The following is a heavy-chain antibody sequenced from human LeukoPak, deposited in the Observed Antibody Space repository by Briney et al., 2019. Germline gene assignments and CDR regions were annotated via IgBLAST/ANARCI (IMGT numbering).Heavy chain of an antibody. D-gene: IGHD3-9*01. CDR3: ARGRNVLRYNYAFDI. V-gene: IGHV4-4*07. CDR2: IYTSGST. J-gene: IGHJ3*02. Sequence: SETLSLTCTVSGGSISSYYWSWIRQPAGKGLEWIGRIYTSGSTNYNPSLKSRVTISVDTSKNQFSLKLSSVTAADTAMYYCARGRNVLRYNYAFDIWGQGTMVTVSS. CDR1: GGSISSYY.